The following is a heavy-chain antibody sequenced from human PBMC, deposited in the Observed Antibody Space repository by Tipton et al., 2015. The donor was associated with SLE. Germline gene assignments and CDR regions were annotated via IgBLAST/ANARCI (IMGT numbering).Heavy chain of an antibody. CDR3: VRDQVGVGDFDY. Sequence: TLSLTCAVYGGSFSGYYWSWIRQPPGKGLEWIGSRHHGGSTNYNPALTSRVTISGDPSKNQFSLRLTSVTAADTAVYYCVRDQVGVGDFDYWGQGALVTVSS. CDR1: GGSFSGYY. J-gene: IGHJ4*02. CDR2: RHHGGST. V-gene: IGHV4-59*01. D-gene: IGHD3-16*01.